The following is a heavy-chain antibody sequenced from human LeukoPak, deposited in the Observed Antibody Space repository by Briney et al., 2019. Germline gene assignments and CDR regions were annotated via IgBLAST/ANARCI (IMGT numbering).Heavy chain of an antibody. V-gene: IGHV3-21*01. CDR2: ISSSSSYI. CDR1: GFTFSSYC. Sequence: PGGSLRLSCAASGFTFSSYCMNWVRQAPGKGLEWVSSISSSSSYIYYADSVKGRFTISRDNAKSSLYLQMNSLRAEDTAVYYCAGTYGSGSYSDYWGQGTLVTVSS. CDR3: AGTYGSGSYSDY. J-gene: IGHJ4*02. D-gene: IGHD3-10*01.